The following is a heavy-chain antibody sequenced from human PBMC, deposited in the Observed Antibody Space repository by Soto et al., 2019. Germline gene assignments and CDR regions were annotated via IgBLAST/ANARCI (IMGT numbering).Heavy chain of an antibody. CDR2: IYPGDSDT. D-gene: IGHD2-15*01. V-gene: IGHV5-51*01. CDR1: GYKFGNYW. J-gene: IGHJ5*02. CDR3: ARSMGPSIGWLDP. Sequence: GESLKISCEGSGYKFGNYWIGWVRQTPGKGLEWMGIIYPGDSDTVYNPSFQGQVTMSVDKYSNTAYLQWSSLQTSDTGIYYCARSMGPSIGWLDPWGQGTQVTVSS.